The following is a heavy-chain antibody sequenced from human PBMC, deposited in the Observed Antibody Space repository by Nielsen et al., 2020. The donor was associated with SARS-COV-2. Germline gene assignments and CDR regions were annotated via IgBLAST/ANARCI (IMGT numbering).Heavy chain of an antibody. CDR3: ARPNYYGSGSYSDDAFDV. D-gene: IGHD3-10*01. Sequence: GESLKISCAASGFTFSSLWMSWVRQVPGKGLEWVSTLSGSSESTYYAASVRGRFTISRDDSKNTLYLQMNSLRAEDTAVYYCARPNYYGSGSYSDDAFDVWGQGTVVTVSS. CDR2: LSGSSEST. V-gene: IGHV3-23*01. CDR1: GFTFSSLW. J-gene: IGHJ3*01.